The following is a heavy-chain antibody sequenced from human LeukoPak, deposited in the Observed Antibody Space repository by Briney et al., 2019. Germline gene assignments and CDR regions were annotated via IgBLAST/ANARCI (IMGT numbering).Heavy chain of an antibody. CDR2: IKQDGSEK. V-gene: IGHV3-7*01. CDR3: ARDRWELLSNSYHYCGLDV. J-gene: IGHJ6*02. CDR1: GFTFSNYW. D-gene: IGHD2-15*01. Sequence: GGSLRLSCAASGFTFSNYWMSWVRQAPGKGLEWVANIKQDGSEKCYVDPVKGRFTISRDNAKNSLYLQMNSLRAEDTAVYYCARDRWELLSNSYHYCGLDVWGQGTTVTVSS.